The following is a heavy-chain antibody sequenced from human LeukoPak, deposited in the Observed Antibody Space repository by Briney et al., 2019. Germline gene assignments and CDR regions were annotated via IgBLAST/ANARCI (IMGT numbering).Heavy chain of an antibody. CDR2: INPNSGDT. Sequence: ASVKVSCRASGYTFTGYYIHWVRQAPGQGLEWMGWINPNSGDTNYAQKFQGRVTMTRDTSINTAYMELSRLRSDDTAVYYCARDIGSGSYYWGQGTLVTVSS. CDR1: GYTFTGYY. J-gene: IGHJ4*02. D-gene: IGHD3-10*01. CDR3: ARDIGSGSYY. V-gene: IGHV1-2*02.